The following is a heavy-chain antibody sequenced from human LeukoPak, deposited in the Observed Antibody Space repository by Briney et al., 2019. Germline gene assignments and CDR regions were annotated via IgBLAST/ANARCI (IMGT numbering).Heavy chain of an antibody. CDR2: IYTSGST. CDR3: ATYVGATTGYYFDY. V-gene: IGHV4-4*07. D-gene: IGHD1-26*01. J-gene: IGHJ4*02. CDR1: GGSISSYY. Sequence: SETLSLNCTVSGGSISSYYWSWSRQPAGKGLEWIGRIYTSGSTNYNPSLKSRVTMSVDTSKNQFSLKLTSVTAADTAVYYCATYVGATTGYYFDYWGQGTLVTVSS.